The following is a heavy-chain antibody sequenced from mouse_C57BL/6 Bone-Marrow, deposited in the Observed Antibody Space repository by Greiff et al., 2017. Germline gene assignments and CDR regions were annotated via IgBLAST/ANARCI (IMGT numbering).Heavy chain of an antibody. V-gene: IGHV1-54*01. D-gene: IGHD1-1*01. CDR2: INPGSGGT. CDR3: ARGGYYGSTFAY. Sequence: QVQLQQSGAELVRPGTSVKVSCKASGYAFTNYLIEWVKQRPGQGLEWIGVINPGSGGTNYNEKFKGKATLTADKSSSTAYMQLSSLTSEDSAVYFCARGGYYGSTFAYWGPGTLVTVSA. J-gene: IGHJ3*01. CDR1: GYAFTNYL.